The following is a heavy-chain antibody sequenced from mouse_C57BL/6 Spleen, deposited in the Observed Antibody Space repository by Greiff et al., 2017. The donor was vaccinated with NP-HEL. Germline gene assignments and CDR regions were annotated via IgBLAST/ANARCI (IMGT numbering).Heavy chain of an antibody. CDR1: GYSITSGYD. CDR3: ARDGGYSNPFAY. V-gene: IGHV3-1*01. D-gene: IGHD2-5*01. Sequence: VQLKESGPGMVKPSQSLSLTCTVTGYSITSGYDWHWIRHFPGNKLEWMGYISYSGSTNYNPSLKSRISITHDTSKNHFFLKLNSVTTEDTATYYCARDGGYSNPFAYWGQGTLVTVSA. CDR2: ISYSGST. J-gene: IGHJ3*01.